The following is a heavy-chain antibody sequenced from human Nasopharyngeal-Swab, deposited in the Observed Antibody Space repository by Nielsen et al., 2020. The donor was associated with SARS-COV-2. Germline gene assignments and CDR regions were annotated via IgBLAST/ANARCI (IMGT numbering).Heavy chain of an antibody. CDR3: ARGGPKSNYYDSSGSDGDY. D-gene: IGHD3-22*01. Sequence: GESLKISCATSGFMFSSFGMHWVRQAPGKGLEWVAVIWHDGRNKYYADSVRGRFTISRDNSKNTLYLQMNSLRAEDTAVYYCARGGPKSNYYDSSGSDGDYWGQGTLVTVSS. V-gene: IGHV3-33*01. CDR2: IWHDGRNK. CDR1: GFMFSSFG. J-gene: IGHJ4*02.